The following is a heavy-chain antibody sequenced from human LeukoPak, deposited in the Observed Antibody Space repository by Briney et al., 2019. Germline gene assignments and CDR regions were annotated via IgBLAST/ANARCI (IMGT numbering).Heavy chain of an antibody. CDR1: GGSSSGYY. Sequence: SETLSLTCAVYGGSSSGYYWSWIRQPPGKGLEWIGEINHSGSTNYNPSLKSRVTISVDTSKIQFSLKLSSVTAADTAVYYCARMGLRYYYYYMDVWGKGTTVTVSS. D-gene: IGHD5-12*01. V-gene: IGHV4-34*01. CDR3: ARMGLRYYYYYMDV. CDR2: INHSGST. J-gene: IGHJ6*03.